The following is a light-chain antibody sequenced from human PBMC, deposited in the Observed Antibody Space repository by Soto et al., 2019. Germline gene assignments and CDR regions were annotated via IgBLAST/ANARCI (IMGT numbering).Light chain of an antibody. V-gene: IGKV3-15*01. Sequence: EIVMTQSPATLSVSPGERATLSCRASQSVSSNLAWHQQKPGQAPRLLIYGASTRATGIPARFSGSGCGTEFTLTISSLQSEDFAVYYCQQYNNGPPWTIGQGTKVEIK. CDR1: QSVSSN. CDR2: GAS. CDR3: QQYNNGPPWT. J-gene: IGKJ1*01.